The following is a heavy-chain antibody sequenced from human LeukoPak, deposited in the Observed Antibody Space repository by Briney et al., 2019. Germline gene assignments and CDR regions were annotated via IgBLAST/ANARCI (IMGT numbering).Heavy chain of an antibody. D-gene: IGHD1-26*01. CDR1: GGSISSGDYY. CDR3: AREWEPYYFDY. J-gene: IGHJ4*02. CDR2: IYYSGST. Sequence: PSQTLSLICTVSGGSISSGDYYWSWIRQPPGKGLEWIGYIYYSGSTYYNPSLKSRVTISVDTSKNQFSLKLSSVTAADTAVYYCAREWEPYYFDYWGQGTLVTVSS. V-gene: IGHV4-30-4*08.